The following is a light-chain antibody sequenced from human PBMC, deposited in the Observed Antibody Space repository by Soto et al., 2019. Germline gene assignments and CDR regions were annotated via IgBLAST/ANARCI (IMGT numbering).Light chain of an antibody. V-gene: IGKV3-20*01. CDR3: QQYASSPLP. Sequence: EIVLTQSPGTLSLSPGERATLSCRASQTVGANYLAWYQQKPGQAPRLLIYHASTRASGIPDRFSGSGSGTDFSLTITRLEPADFALYYCQQYASSPLPFGQGTRLETK. CDR2: HAS. J-gene: IGKJ5*01. CDR1: QTVGANY.